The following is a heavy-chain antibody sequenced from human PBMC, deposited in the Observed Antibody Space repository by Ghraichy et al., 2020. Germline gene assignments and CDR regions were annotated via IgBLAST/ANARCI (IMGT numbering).Heavy chain of an antibody. J-gene: IGHJ6*03. D-gene: IGHD3-3*01. CDR2: INHSGST. CDR3: ARVTIFGVVITDYYYMDV. CDR1: GGSFSGYY. V-gene: IGHV4-34*01. Sequence: TLSLTCAVYGGSFSGYYWSWIRQPPGKGLEWIGEINHSGSTNYNPSLKSRVTISVDTSKNQFSLKLSSVTAADTAVYYCARVTIFGVVITDYYYMDVWGKGTTVTVSS.